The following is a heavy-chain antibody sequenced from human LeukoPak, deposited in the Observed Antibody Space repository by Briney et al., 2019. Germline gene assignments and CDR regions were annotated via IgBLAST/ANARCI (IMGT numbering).Heavy chain of an antibody. J-gene: IGHJ3*02. V-gene: IGHV4-59*01. CDR1: GGSIRSYY. CDR2: IYYTGST. D-gene: IGHD3-16*01. Sequence: SETLSLTCTVSGGSIRSYYWSWIRQPPGKGLEWIGYIYYTGSTNYNPSLKSRVTISVDTSKNQFSLKLSSVTAADTAVYYCASDPWAQPSQDAFDIWGQGTMVTVSS. CDR3: ASDPWAQPSQDAFDI.